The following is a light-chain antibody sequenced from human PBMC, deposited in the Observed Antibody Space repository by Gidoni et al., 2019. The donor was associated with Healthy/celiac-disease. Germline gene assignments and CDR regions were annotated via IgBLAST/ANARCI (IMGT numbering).Light chain of an antibody. CDR1: QSVSSY. Sequence: ETVLTQSPPTLSLSPRERATLSCRASQSVSSYLAWYQQTPGQAPRLLIYDASNRATGIPARFSGSGSGTDFTLTISSLEPEDFAVYYCQQRSNWYTFGQGTKLEIK. J-gene: IGKJ2*01. V-gene: IGKV3-11*01. CDR3: QQRSNWYT. CDR2: DAS.